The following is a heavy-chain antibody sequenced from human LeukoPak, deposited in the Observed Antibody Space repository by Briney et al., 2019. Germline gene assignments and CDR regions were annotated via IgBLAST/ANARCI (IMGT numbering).Heavy chain of an antibody. D-gene: IGHD1-7*01. V-gene: IGHV3-30*01. Sequence: PGGSLRLSCAASGFTFRNYAMHWVRQAPGKGPEWVAVVSYDGNTNHYADSVEGRLTISRDNSNNTLYLEVNSLRTEDTAVYYCARGRTSRTAFDIWGPGTMVTVSS. CDR3: ARGRTSRTAFDI. CDR1: GFTFRNYA. J-gene: IGHJ3*02. CDR2: VSYDGNTN.